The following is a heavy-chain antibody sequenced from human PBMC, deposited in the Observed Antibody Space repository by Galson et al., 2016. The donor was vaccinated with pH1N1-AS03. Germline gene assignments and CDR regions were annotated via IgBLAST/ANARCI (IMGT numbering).Heavy chain of an antibody. J-gene: IGHJ5*02. CDR1: GFTFNVYP. Sequence: SLRLSCVGSGFTFNVYPMTWVRQAPGRGLEWVSAISGSGARTYYADSVKGHFIISRDNSKNSLYLQMNTLRPEDTAVYYCAKLPLHCFETSDFSAWGQGSLVTVS. D-gene: IGHD3-3*01. V-gene: IGHV3-23*01. CDR3: AKLPLHCFETSDFSA. CDR2: ISGSGART.